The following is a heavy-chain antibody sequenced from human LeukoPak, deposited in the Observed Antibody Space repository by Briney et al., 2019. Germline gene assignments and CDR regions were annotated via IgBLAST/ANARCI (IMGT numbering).Heavy chain of an antibody. J-gene: IGHJ4*02. Sequence: PSETLSLTCAVYGGSFSGYYWSWIRQPPGKGLVWIGEINHSGSTNYNPSLKSRVTISVDTSKNQFSLKLSSVTAADTAVYYCARGTMTTVTYYFDYWGQGTLVTVSS. CDR2: INHSGST. CDR3: ARGTMTTVTYYFDY. D-gene: IGHD4-17*01. CDR1: GGSFSGYY. V-gene: IGHV4-34*01.